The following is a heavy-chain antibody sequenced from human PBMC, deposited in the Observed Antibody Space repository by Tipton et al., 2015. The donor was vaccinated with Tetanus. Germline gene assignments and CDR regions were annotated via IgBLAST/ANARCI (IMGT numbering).Heavy chain of an antibody. D-gene: IGHD4-17*01. CDR3: ARPGYGDHKGGLDI. CDR1: GYVFSSYY. CDR2: IYPGDSDT. V-gene: IGHV5-51*03. J-gene: IGHJ3*02. Sequence: QLVQSGAEVKKPGESLKISCKGSGYVFSSYYIGWVRQMPGKGLEWMVIIYPGDSDTTYSPSFEGQVTISADEAISTVYLQWSSLKASDSAVYYCARPGYGDHKGGLDIWGQGTRVTVSS.